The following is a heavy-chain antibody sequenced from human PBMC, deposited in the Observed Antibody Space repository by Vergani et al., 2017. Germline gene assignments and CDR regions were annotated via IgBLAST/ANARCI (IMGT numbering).Heavy chain of an antibody. V-gene: IGHV1-2*06. Sequence: QVQVIQSKAEVRKPGASVKVSCKASGYTFTDYSMHWVRQAPGQGLEWMGRINPNSGDTNSAQKFQGRVTMTRDASIGTAYMELNRLRSDDSAVYYCARPLIVGASNDAFDIWGQGTMVTVSS. D-gene: IGHD1-26*01. CDR1: GYTFTDYS. CDR2: INPNSGDT. CDR3: ARPLIVGASNDAFDI. J-gene: IGHJ3*02.